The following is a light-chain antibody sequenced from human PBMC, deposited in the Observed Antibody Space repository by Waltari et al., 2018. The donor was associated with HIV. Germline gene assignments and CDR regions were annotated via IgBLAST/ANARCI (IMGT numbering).Light chain of an antibody. CDR1: SSDVGGYNY. V-gene: IGLV2-11*01. CDR3: CSYAGRYTWV. Sequence: QSALTQPRSVSGSPGQSVTISCSGTSSDVGGYNYVSWYQQHPGKAPKLMIYDVPERPSGFPDRFSGSKSGNTASLTISGLQADDEADYYCCSYAGRYTWVFGGGTELTVL. CDR2: DVP. J-gene: IGLJ3*02.